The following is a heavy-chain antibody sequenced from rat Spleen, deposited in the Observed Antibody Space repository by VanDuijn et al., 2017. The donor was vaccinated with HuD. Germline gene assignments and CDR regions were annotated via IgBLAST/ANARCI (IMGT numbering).Heavy chain of an antibody. CDR1: GFSLTSNS. CDR3: ATQHYYEGYYRDY. J-gene: IGHJ2*01. CDR2: IWTGGNT. Sequence: QVQLKESGPGLVQPSQTLSLTCTVSGFSLTSNSVHWVRQPPGKGLEWMGVIWTGGNTEYNSPLKSRLSISRDTSKSQVFLKVNNLQTEDTAMYFCATQHYYEGYYRDYWGQGVMVTVSS. V-gene: IGHV2-1*01. D-gene: IGHD1-12*03.